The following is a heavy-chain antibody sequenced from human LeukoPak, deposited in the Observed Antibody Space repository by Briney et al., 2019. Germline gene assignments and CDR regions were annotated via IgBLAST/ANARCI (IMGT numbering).Heavy chain of an antibody. D-gene: IGHD3-10*01. CDR3: ARSTMVRGAIGPYYFDY. CDR1: GGSFSGYY. CDR2: INHSGST. V-gene: IGHV4-34*01. Sequence: PSETLSLTCAVYGGSFSGYYWSWIRQPPGKGLEWIGEINHSGSTNYNPSLKSRVTISVDTSKNQFSLKLSSVTAADTAVYYCARSTMVRGAIGPYYFDYWGQGTLVTVSS. J-gene: IGHJ4*02.